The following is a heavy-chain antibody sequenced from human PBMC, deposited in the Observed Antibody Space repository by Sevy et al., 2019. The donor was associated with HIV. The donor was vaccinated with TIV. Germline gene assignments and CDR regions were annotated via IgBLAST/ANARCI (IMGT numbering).Heavy chain of an antibody. CDR3: ARDSGLQLFRY. V-gene: IGHV3-33*01. D-gene: IGHD1-1*01. CDR1: GFSFSSYG. CDR2: VWYDGSDK. J-gene: IGHJ4*02. Sequence: GGSLRLSCAASGFSFSSYGMHWVRQAPGKGLEWVALVWYDGSDKYYADSVKGRFTISRDNSKNTLYLQMNSLRVEDTDVYSCARDSGLQLFRYWGQGTLVTVSS.